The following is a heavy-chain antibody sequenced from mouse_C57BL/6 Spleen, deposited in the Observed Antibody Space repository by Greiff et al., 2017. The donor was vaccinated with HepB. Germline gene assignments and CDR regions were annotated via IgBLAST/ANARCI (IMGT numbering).Heavy chain of an antibody. CDR2: IYPSDSET. V-gene: IGHV1-61*01. CDR3: ARDNLGFDY. J-gene: IGHJ2*01. Sequence: VQLQQPGAELVRPGSSVKLSCKASGYTFTSYWMDWVKQRPGQGLEWIGNIYPSDSETHYNQKFKDKATLTVDKSSSTAYMQLSSLTSEDSAVYYCARDNLGFDYWGQGTTLTVSS. CDR1: GYTFTSYW. D-gene: IGHD1-3*01.